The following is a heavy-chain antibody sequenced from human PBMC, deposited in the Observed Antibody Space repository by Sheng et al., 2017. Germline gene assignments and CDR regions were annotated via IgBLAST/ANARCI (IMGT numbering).Heavy chain of an antibody. V-gene: IGHV3-23*01. D-gene: IGHD4-17*01. J-gene: IGHJ6*03. CDR2: ISGSGGST. CDR1: GFTFSSYA. CDR3: AKASTVPYYYYYYYMDV. Sequence: EVQLLESGGGLVQPGGSLRLSCAASGFTFSSYAMSWVRQAPGKGLEWVSAISGSGGSTYYADSVKGRFTISRDNSKNTLYLQMNSLRAEDTAVYYCAKASTVPYYYYYYYMDVWGKGTTVTVSS.